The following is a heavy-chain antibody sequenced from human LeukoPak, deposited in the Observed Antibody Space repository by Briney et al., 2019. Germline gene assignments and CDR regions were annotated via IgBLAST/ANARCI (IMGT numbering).Heavy chain of an antibody. CDR1: GFTFSSYW. J-gene: IGHJ4*02. CDR2: TNTDGSRT. V-gene: IGHV3-74*01. CDR3: ARGLSGPFDD. Sequence: GGSLRLSCAASGFTFSSYWMNWVRQAPGKGLVWVSLTNTDGSRTNYADSVKGRFTISRDNAKNTLYLQMNSLRAEDTAVYYCARGLSGPFDDWGQGTLVTVSS. D-gene: IGHD5/OR15-5a*01.